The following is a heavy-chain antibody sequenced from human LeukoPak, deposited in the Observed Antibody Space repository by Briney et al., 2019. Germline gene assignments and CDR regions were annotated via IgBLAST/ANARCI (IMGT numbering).Heavy chain of an antibody. D-gene: IGHD2-2*01. J-gene: IGHJ6*02. V-gene: IGHV1-2*02. CDR2: INPNSGGT. CDR1: GYTFTGYY. Sequence: ASVKVSCKASGYTFTGYYMHWVRQAPGQGLEWMGWINPNSGGTNYAQKFQGRVTMTRDTSISTAYMELSRLRSDDTAVYYCARDLDPAATSDFDYYYYYGMDVWGQGTTVTVSS. CDR3: ARDLDPAATSDFDYYYYYGMDV.